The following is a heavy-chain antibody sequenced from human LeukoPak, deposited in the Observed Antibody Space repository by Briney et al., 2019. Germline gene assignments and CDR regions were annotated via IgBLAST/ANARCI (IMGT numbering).Heavy chain of an antibody. V-gene: IGHV1-18*04. CDR3: ARLYYYDSSGFDY. D-gene: IGHD3-22*01. Sequence: ASVKVSCKASGYTFTSYYMHWVRQAPGQGLEWMGWISAYNGNTNYAQKLQGRVTMTTDTSTSTAYMELRSLRSDDTAVYYCARLYYYDSSGFDYWGQGTLVTVSS. CDR2: ISAYNGNT. J-gene: IGHJ4*02. CDR1: GYTFTSYY.